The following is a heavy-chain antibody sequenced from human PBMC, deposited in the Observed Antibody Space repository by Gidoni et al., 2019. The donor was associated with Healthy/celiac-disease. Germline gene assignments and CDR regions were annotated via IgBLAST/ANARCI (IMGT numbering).Heavy chain of an antibody. CDR1: GFTFSGSA. J-gene: IGHJ6*02. V-gene: IGHV3-73*01. Sequence: EVQLVESGGGLVQPGGSLKLSCAASGFTFSGSAMHWVRQASGKGLGWVGRIRSKANSYATAYAASVKGRFTISRDDSKNTAYLQMNSLKTEDTAVYYCTRRLNAREHYYYYGMDVWGQGTTVTVSS. D-gene: IGHD1-1*01. CDR3: TRRLNAREHYYYYGMDV. CDR2: IRSKANSYAT.